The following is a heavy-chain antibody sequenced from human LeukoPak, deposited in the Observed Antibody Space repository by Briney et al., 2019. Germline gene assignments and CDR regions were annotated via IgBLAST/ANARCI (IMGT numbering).Heavy chain of an antibody. D-gene: IGHD3-10*01. CDR2: INSDGSST. CDR3: ARDSGYGYFDL. J-gene: IGHJ2*01. Sequence: QSGGSLRLSCAASGFTFSSYWMHWVRQAPGKGLVWVSRINSDGSSTIHADSVKGRFTISRDNAKNTLYLQMNSLRAEDTSVYYCARDSGYGYFDLWGRGTLVTVSS. V-gene: IGHV3-74*01. CDR1: GFTFSSYW.